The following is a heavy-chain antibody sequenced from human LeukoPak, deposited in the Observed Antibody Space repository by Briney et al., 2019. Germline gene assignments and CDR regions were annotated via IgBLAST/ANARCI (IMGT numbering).Heavy chain of an antibody. CDR3: ARDFELGDAFDI. CDR2: ISSSGSTI. V-gene: IGHV3-48*03. CDR1: GFTFSSYE. J-gene: IGHJ3*02. Sequence: GGSLRLSCAASGFTFSSYEMNWVRQAPGKGLEWVSYISSSGSTIYYADSVKGRFTISRDNAKNSQYLQMNSLRAEDTAVYYCARDFELGDAFDIWGQGTMVTVSS. D-gene: IGHD7-27*01.